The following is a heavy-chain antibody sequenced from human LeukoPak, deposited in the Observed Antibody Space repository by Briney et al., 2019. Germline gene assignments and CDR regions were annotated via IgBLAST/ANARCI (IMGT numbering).Heavy chain of an antibody. CDR2: ISSSGSTI. CDR3: ARSGYGLYYYYGMDV. D-gene: IGHD2-15*01. J-gene: IGHJ6*02. CDR1: GFTFSSYE. V-gene: IGHV3-48*03. Sequence: GGSLRLSCAASGFTFSSYEMNWVRQAPGKGLEWVSYISSSGSTIYYADSVKGRFTISRDNAKNTLYLQMSSLRAEDTAVYYCARSGYGLYYYYGMDVWGQGTTVTVSS.